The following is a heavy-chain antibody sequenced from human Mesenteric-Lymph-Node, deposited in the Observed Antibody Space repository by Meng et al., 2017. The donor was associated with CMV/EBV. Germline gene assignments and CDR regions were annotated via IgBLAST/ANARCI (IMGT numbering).Heavy chain of an antibody. Sequence: ASVKVSCKASGYTFYSYGISWVRQAPGQGLEWMGCIFVYNGNTNYAQRLQDRVTMTTDTSTGTAYMELRSLRSDDTAVYYCARDVAGGCAAFDIWGPGTMVTVSS. V-gene: IGHV1-18*01. CDR1: GYTFYSYG. J-gene: IGHJ3*02. CDR2: IFVYNGNT. D-gene: IGHD3-16*01. CDR3: ARDVAGGCAAFDI.